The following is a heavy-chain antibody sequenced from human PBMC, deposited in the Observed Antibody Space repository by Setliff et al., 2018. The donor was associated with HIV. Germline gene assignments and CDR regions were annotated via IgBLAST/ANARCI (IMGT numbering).Heavy chain of an antibody. Sequence: KTSETLSLTCTVSGGSISSGSYYWSWIRQPAGEGLEWIGQIHTTGTTNCNPSLKSRVTISVDTSKNHFSLSLSSVTAADTAVYYCARQFWMLTTLYFDSLGPGTLVTVSS. J-gene: IGHJ4*02. D-gene: IGHD3-16*01. V-gene: IGHV4-61*09. CDR1: GGSISSGSYY. CDR2: IHTTGTT. CDR3: ARQFWMLTTLYFDS.